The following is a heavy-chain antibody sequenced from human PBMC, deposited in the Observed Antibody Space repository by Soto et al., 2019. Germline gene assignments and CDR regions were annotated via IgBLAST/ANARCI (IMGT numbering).Heavy chain of an antibody. V-gene: IGHV3-23*01. CDR1: GFTFSSYA. CDR2: ISGSGGST. J-gene: IGHJ4*02. D-gene: IGHD3-3*01. CDR3: AKGSITIFGVVIPSYFDY. Sequence: GGSLRLSCAASGFTFSSYAMSWVRQAPGKGLEWVSAISGSGGSTYYADSVKGRFTISRDNSKNTLYLQMNSLRAEDTAVYYCAKGSITIFGVVIPSYFDYWGQGTLVTVSS.